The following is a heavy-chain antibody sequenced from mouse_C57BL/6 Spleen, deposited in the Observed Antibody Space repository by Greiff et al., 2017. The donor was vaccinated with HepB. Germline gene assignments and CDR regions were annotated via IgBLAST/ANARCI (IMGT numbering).Heavy chain of an antibody. V-gene: IGHV1-82*01. D-gene: IGHD1-1*01. CDR1: GYAFSSSW. Sequence: VQLQQSGPELVKPGASVKISCKASGYAFSSSWMNWVKQRPGKGLEWIGRIYPGDGDTNYNGKFKGKATLTADKSSSTAYMQLSSLTSEDSAVYFCAGSNQAWFAYWGQGTLVTVSA. CDR3: AGSNQAWFAY. J-gene: IGHJ3*01. CDR2: IYPGDGDT.